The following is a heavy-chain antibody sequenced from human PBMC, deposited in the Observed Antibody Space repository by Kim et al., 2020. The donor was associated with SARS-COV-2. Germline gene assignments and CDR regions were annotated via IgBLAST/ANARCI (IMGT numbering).Heavy chain of an antibody. CDR1: GFTFSSYS. V-gene: IGHV3-21*04. CDR3: ARDRGGIQLWFDEGTAFDI. CDR2: ISSSSSYI. Sequence: GGSLRLSCAASGFTFSSYSMNWVRQAPGKGLEWVSSISSSSSYIYYADSVKGRFTISRDNAKNSLYLQMKSLRAEDTAVYYCARDRGGIQLWFDEGTAFDIWGQGTMVTVS. D-gene: IGHD5-18*01. J-gene: IGHJ3*02.